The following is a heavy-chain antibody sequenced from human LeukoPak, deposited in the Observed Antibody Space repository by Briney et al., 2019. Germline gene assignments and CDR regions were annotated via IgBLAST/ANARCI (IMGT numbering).Heavy chain of an antibody. V-gene: IGHV3-23*01. CDR3: AKGARYCSGGSCFDEYYFDY. CDR2: ISGSGGST. Sequence: GGSLRLSCAASGFTFSNYAMSWVRQAPGKGLEWVSGISGSGGSTYYADSVKGRFTISRDNSKNTLYLQMNSLRAEDTAVYFCAKGARYCSGGSCFDEYYFDYWGQGTLVNLSS. D-gene: IGHD2-15*01. J-gene: IGHJ4*02. CDR1: GFTFSNYA.